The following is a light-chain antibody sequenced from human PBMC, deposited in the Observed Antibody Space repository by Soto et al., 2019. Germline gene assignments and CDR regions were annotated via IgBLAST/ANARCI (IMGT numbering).Light chain of an antibody. J-gene: IGKJ4*01. CDR3: QQYTTSLLT. CDR2: GAS. CDR1: QNINNNY. Sequence: EIVLTQSPGTLSLSPGEGATLSCRASQNINNNYLAWYQQKPGQAPMLLIHGASSRATGIPDRFSGSGSGTDFTLTISRLEPEDFAVYYCQQYTTSLLTFGGGTKVEIK. V-gene: IGKV3-20*01.